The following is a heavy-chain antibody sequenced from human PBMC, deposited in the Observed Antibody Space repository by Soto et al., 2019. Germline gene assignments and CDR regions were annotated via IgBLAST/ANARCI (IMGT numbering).Heavy chain of an antibody. V-gene: IGHV3-23*01. Sequence: GGSLRLSCAASGFTFSSYAMSWVRQAPGKGLEWVSAISGSGGSTYYADSVKGRFTISRDNSKNTLYLQMNSLRAEDTAVYYWAKGVNYGDDVFVIWGKGKMVTVPS. CDR2: ISGSGGST. D-gene: IGHD4-17*01. CDR3: AKGVNYGDDVFVI. J-gene: IGHJ3*02. CDR1: GFTFSSYA.